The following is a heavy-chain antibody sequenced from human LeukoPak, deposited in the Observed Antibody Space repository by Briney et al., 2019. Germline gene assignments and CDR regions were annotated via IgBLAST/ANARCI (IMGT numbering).Heavy chain of an antibody. D-gene: IGHD4-11*01. V-gene: IGHV1-2*02. Sequence: GASVRVSCKASGYTFTGYYMHWVRQAPGQGLEWMGWINPNSGGTNYAQKFQGRVTMTRDTSISTAYMELSRLRSDDTAAYYCASDYSSYYYGMDVWGQGTTVTVSS. CDR2: INPNSGGT. J-gene: IGHJ6*02. CDR1: GYTFTGYY. CDR3: ASDYSSYYYGMDV.